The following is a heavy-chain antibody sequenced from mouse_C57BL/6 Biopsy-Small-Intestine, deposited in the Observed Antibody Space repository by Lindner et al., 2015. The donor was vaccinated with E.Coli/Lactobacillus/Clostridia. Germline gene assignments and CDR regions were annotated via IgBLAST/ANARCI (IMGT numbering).Heavy chain of an antibody. Sequence: VQLQESGTELVKPGASVKLSCKASGYTFTEYNIHWVKQRSGQGLEWIGWFYPGSGSIKYNEKFKDKATLTADKSSSTVYMELSRLTSEDSAVYFCARHEEGIYYGNYYFDYWGQGTTPTVSS. J-gene: IGHJ2*01. CDR1: GYTFTEYN. CDR3: ARHEEGIYYGNYYFDY. CDR2: FYPGSGSI. V-gene: IGHV1-62-2*01. D-gene: IGHD2-1*01.